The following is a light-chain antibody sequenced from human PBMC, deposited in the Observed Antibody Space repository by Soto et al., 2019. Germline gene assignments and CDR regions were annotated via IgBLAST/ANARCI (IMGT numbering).Light chain of an antibody. CDR2: AAS. CDR1: QSIGTY. J-gene: IGKJ2*01. V-gene: IGKV1-39*01. CDR3: QESHST. Sequence: DAQMTQSPSSLSASVGDSVTITCRASQSIGTYLDWYQHKPGKAPKLLIYAASSLQSGVPSRFSGSGSGTHFTLTISSLQPEDFSTYYCQESHSTFGQGTKLEIK.